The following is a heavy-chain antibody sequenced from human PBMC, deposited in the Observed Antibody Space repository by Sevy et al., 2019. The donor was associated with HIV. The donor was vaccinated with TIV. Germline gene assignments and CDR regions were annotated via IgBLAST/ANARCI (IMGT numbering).Heavy chain of an antibody. J-gene: IGHJ3*02. CDR1: EVTFSNYA. V-gene: IGHV3-23*01. Sequence: GGSLRLSCAASEVTFSNYAMRWVRQAPGKGLEWVSSISGSGGETFYADSVKGRFTISRDKSKNTLYLQMNSLRVEDTAVYYCAKDMILVVGEALDIWGQGTMVTVSS. CDR3: AKDMILVVGEALDI. CDR2: ISGSGGET. D-gene: IGHD3-22*01.